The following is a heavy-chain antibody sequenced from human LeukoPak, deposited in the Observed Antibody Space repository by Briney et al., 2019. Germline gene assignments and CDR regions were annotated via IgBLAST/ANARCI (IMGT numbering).Heavy chain of an antibody. D-gene: IGHD3-3*01. V-gene: IGHV3-48*03. CDR3: ARGTPIAVRFLEWLIVSAFDI. J-gene: IGHJ3*02. CDR2: ISSSGSTI. Sequence: GGSLRLSCAASGFTFSSYEMNWVRQAPGKGLEWVSYISSSGSTIYYADSVKGRFTISRDNAKNSLYLQMNSLRAEDTAVYYCARGTPIAVRFLEWLIVSAFDIWGQGTMVTVSS. CDR1: GFTFSSYE.